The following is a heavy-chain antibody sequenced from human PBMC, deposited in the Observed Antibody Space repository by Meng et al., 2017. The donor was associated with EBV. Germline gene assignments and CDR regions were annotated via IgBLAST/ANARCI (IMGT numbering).Heavy chain of an antibody. D-gene: IGHD3-10*01. V-gene: IGHV1-69*12. CDR3: ASESGRGFTPDY. J-gene: IGHJ4*02. CDR1: GGPFRSDA. Sequence: QVKLVQSGGGGKKPGSSGNVSCKSAGGPFRSDAVSWVRQAPGQGLEWMGGLIPMSDAPHYAQKFQGRVTMTADESTNTHYMDLSGLRFEDTAVYYCASESGRGFTPDYWGQGTLVTVSS. CDR2: LIPMSDAP.